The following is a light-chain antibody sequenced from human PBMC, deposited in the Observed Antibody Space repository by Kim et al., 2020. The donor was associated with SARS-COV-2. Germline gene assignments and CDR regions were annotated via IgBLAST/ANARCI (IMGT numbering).Light chain of an antibody. CDR2: EVT. J-gene: IGLJ2*01. V-gene: IGLV2-8*01. Sequence: GPSVTISCTRTSSDVGGYNFVSWYQHHPGKAPKVVIYEVTKRPSGVPDRFSGSKSGNTASLTVSGLQAEDEADYHCSSYAGNSLVFGGGTKVTVL. CDR3: SSYAGNSLV. CDR1: SSDVGGYNF.